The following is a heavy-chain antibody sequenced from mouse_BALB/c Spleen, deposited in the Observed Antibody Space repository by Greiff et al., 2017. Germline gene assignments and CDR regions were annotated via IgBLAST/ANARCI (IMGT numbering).Heavy chain of an antibody. CDR1: GFSLTSYG. D-gene: IGHD2-13*01. V-gene: IGHV2-9*02. CDR2: IWAGGST. J-gene: IGHJ2*01. Sequence: VKLMEPGPGMVAPSQSLSITCTVSGFSLTSYGVHWVRQPPGKGLEWLGVIWAGGSTNYNSALMSSLSISKDNSKSQVFLKMNSLQADDTTMYYCATETMMTLDWWGQGTTLAV. CDR3: ATETMMTLDW.